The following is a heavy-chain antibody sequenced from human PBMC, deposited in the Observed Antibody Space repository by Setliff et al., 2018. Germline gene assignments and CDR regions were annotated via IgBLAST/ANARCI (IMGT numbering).Heavy chain of an antibody. CDR1: GGSFSGYY. CDR3: ARGVYCSSTSCSPGLNWFDP. V-gene: IGHV4-34*01. D-gene: IGHD2-2*01. CDR2: INHSGST. Sequence: LSLTCAVYGGSFSGYYWSWIRQPPGKGLEWIGEINHSGSTNYNPSLKSRVTRSVDTSKNQFSLKLSSVTAADTAVYYCARGVYCSSTSCSPGLNWFDPWGQGTLVTVSS. J-gene: IGHJ5*02.